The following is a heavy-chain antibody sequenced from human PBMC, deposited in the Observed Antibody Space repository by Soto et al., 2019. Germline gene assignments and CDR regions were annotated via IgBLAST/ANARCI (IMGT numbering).Heavy chain of an antibody. CDR2: ISVDGGST. D-gene: IGHD3-22*01. CDR1: GFTFSTYV. Sequence: QVQLVESGGGVVQPGRSLRLSCIASGFTFSTYVMHWVRQAPGEGLEWVAGISVDGGSTHYTDSVKGRFTISRDNAKNTVYLQMDSLTVEETTVYYFAREDESSGHAGTFKHWGQGTLVTVSS. CDR3: AREDESSGHAGTFKH. V-gene: IGHV3-30*14. J-gene: IGHJ1*01.